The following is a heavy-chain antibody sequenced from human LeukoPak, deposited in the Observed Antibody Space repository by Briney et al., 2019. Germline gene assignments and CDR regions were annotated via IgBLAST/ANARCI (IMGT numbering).Heavy chain of an antibody. Sequence: GGSLRLSCAASGFTFSSYAMSWVRQAPGKGLEWVSAISGSGGSTYYADSVKGRFTISRDNSKNTLYLQMNSLRAEDTAVYYCAKPSFVSWWLPRSDYWGQGTLVTVSS. D-gene: IGHD2-8*02. CDR3: AKPSFVSWWLPRSDY. CDR1: GFTFSSYA. CDR2: ISGSGGST. V-gene: IGHV3-23*01. J-gene: IGHJ4*02.